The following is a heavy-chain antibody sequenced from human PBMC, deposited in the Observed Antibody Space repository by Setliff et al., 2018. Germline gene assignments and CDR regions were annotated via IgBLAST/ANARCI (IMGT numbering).Heavy chain of an antibody. CDR3: AKLGIDDFDI. CDR1: GFPLAIYG. Sequence: GGSLRLSCVASGFPLAIYGIHCVRQAPGKGLEWVAFIHYDENERHYADSVKGRFTISRDDNTVYLQMNSLRPEDTAVYFCAKLGIDDFDIWGQGTMVTVSS. J-gene: IGHJ3*02. D-gene: IGHD7-27*01. V-gene: IGHV3-30*02. CDR2: IHYDENER.